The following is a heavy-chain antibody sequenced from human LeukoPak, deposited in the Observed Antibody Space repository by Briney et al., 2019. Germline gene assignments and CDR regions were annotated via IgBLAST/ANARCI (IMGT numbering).Heavy chain of an antibody. CDR1: GGPFSGYY. Sequence: SETLSLTCAVYGGPFSGYYWSWIRQPPGKGLEWIGEINHSGSTNYNPSLKSRVTISVDTSKNQFSLKLSSVTAADTAVYYCARGVYYYEPWGQGTLVTVSS. D-gene: IGHD3-22*01. CDR2: INHSGST. CDR3: ARGVYYYEP. V-gene: IGHV4-34*01. J-gene: IGHJ5*02.